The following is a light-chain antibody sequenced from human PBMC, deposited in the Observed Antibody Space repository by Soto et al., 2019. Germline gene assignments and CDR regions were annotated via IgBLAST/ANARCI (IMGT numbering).Light chain of an antibody. V-gene: IGKV3-15*01. CDR1: QSVSSN. CDR3: QQYDVWPALT. Sequence: EKALTQSPVTLSLSPGERATLSCRASQSVSSNLAWYQQRPGQAPRLLIYGASTRASGVPDRFSGSGSGTEFILTLSPLQSEDSAVYYCQQYDVWPALTFGGGTKVDIK. CDR2: GAS. J-gene: IGKJ4*01.